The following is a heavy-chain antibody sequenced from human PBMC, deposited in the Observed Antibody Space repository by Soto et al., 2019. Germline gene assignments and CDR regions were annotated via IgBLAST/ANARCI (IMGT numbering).Heavy chain of an antibody. CDR1: GGSISTTNW. CDR3: ASGFDSDGLYNGGHP. V-gene: IGHV4-4*02. D-gene: IGHD3-22*01. J-gene: IGHJ5*02. Sequence: VQLQESGPGLVKPSGTLSLTYTVSGGSISTTNWWSWVRQSPGKGLEWIGEILHIGSTNYNPSLKSRVTISIDKSKNQFSLRLSSVTAADTAVYYCASGFDSDGLYNGGHPWGQGTLVSVSS. CDR2: ILHIGST.